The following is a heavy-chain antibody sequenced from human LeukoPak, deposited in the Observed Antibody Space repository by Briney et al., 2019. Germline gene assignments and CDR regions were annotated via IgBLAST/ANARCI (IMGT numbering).Heavy chain of an antibody. CDR1: GDSVSSNSAA. V-gene: IGHV6-1*01. J-gene: IGHJ4*02. D-gene: IGHD6-19*01. CDR3: ARGSWQWLPQAHYQFDS. CDR2: TYYRSKWFN. Sequence: SQTLSLTFAISGDSVSSNSAAWNWFRQSPSRGLEWLGRTYYRSKWFNDYGASVKSRIIINPDTSKNQFSLHLNSVTPDDTAVYYCARGSWQWLPQAHYQFDSWGQGTLVTVSS.